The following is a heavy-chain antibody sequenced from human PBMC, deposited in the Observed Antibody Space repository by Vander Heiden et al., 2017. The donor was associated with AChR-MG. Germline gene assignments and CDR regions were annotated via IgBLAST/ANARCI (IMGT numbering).Heavy chain of an antibody. CDR1: HYSISSTYH. Sequence: QVQLQGSGPGLVKPSEILSLTCAVPHYSISSTYHWGSSRQPPGKGLEWIGWISQSGTSYYNPSLKSRVTISVDSSKTPFSLKLSSVTAADTAFYYCARGFRTVVSRFYFDDWGHGPLVTVSS. V-gene: IGHV4-38-2*01. J-gene: IGHJ4*01. CDR3: ARGFRTVVSRFYFDD. CDR2: ISQSGTS. D-gene: IGHD2-15*01.